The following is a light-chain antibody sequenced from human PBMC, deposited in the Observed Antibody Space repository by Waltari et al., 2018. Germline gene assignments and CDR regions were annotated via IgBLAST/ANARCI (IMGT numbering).Light chain of an antibody. CDR2: DAS. J-gene: IGKJ1*01. CDR3: QQYGSSPGT. CDR1: QSVASRH. Sequence: EIVLTQSPGTLSLSPGESATLSCRASQSVASRHLAWYQHKPGQAPRLLIYDASSRATGIPDRFSGSGSGADFTLTISRLDPEDFAVYYCQQYGSSPGTFGQGTKVEIK. V-gene: IGKV3-20*01.